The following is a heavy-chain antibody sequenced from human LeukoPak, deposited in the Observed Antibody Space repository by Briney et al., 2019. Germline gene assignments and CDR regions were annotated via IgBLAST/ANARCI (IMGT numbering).Heavy chain of an antibody. CDR1: GGSLSSGSYY. V-gene: IGHV4-39*01. D-gene: IGHD2-2*01. CDR3: ARGRDIVVVPAAAIDY. Sequence: SETLSLTCTLSGGSLSSGSYYCGWTRQPPRKGLECLGRIYYSGRTYYNPPLKSRVTISVATSKNQFSLKLSSVTAADTAVYYCARGRDIVVVPAAAIDYWGQGTLVTVSS. CDR2: IYYSGRT. J-gene: IGHJ4*02.